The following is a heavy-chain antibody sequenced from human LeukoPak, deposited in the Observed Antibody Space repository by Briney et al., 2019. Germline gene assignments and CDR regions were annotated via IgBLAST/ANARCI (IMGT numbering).Heavy chain of an antibody. D-gene: IGHD3-3*01. CDR1: GFTFSSYW. J-gene: IGHJ3*02. V-gene: IGHV3-7*01. CDR2: IKQGGGEK. Sequence: GGSLRLSCAASGFTFSSYWMTWVRQAPGRGLEWVANIKQGGGEKYYVDSVKGRFTISRDNAKKSLYLQMNSLRAEDTAVYYCARDESLGDFWSGYFDAFDIWGQGTMVTVSS. CDR3: ARDESLGDFWSGYFDAFDI.